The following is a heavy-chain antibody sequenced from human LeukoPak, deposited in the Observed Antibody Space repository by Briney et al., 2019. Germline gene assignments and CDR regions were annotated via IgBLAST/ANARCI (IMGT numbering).Heavy chain of an antibody. Sequence: SQTLSLTCAISGDSVSSNSAAWNWIRQSPSRGLEWLGRTYYRSKWYNDYAVSVKSRITINPDTSKNQFSLQLNSVTPEDTAVYYCARDHPGGGCSSTSCLRNYWFDPWGQGTLVTVSS. CDR1: GDSVSSNSAA. V-gene: IGHV6-1*01. CDR3: ARDHPGGGCSSTSCLRNYWFDP. D-gene: IGHD2-2*01. CDR2: TYYRSKWYN. J-gene: IGHJ5*02.